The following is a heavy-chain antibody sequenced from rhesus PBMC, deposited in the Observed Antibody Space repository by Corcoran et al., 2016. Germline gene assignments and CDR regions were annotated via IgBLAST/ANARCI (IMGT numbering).Heavy chain of an antibody. CDR2: ISNGGGSK. CDR3: ARGVVITTTVIDY. J-gene: IGHJ4*01. CDR1: GVTFSDSF. D-gene: IGHD3-16*01. V-gene: IGHV3-178*01. Sequence: EVQLVESGGGLAKPGWPLRLSCAASGVTFSDSFLDWVRQAPGQGLEWVARISNGGGSKWYADSVKGRFTISRENAKNTLYLQMNSLRAEDTAVYYCARGVVITTTVIDYWGQGVLVTVSS.